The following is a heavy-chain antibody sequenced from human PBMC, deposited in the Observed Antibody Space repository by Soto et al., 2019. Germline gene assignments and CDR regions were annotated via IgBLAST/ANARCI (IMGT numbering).Heavy chain of an antibody. CDR1: GFTFSSFA. V-gene: IGHV3-30-3*01. CDR3: ARGHIQVFPHNGLDV. D-gene: IGHD2-8*01. CDR2: MSYDEGDE. Sequence: PGGSLRLSCAASGFTFSSFALHWVRQAPGKGLEWVAVMSYDEGDEYYADSVKGRFTISRDNSKNMLYLQMSSLRAEDTAVYYCARGHIQVFPHNGLDVWGQGTTVTVSS. J-gene: IGHJ6*02.